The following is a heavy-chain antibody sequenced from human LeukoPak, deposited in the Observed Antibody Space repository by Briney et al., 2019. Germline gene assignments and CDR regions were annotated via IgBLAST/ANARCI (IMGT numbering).Heavy chain of an antibody. CDR1: GFTFSSYG. Sequence: GGSLRLSCAASGFTFSSYGMPWVRQAPGKGLEWVAVISYDGSNKYYADSVKGRFTISRDNSKNTLYLQMSSVRVDDTAVYYCARDRGRYYDSRGFYWGYYFDSWGQGILVTVST. CDR3: ARDRGRYYDSRGFYWGYYFDS. D-gene: IGHD3-22*01. V-gene: IGHV3-30*03. J-gene: IGHJ4*02. CDR2: ISYDGSNK.